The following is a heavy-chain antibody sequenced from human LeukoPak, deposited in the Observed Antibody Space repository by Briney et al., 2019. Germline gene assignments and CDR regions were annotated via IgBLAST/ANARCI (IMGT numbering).Heavy chain of an antibody. CDR3: ARASSDDTAMATPFAY. CDR2: ITPIFGTA. CDR1: GYTFTGYY. Sequence: GASVKVSCKASGYTFTGYYMHWVRQAPGQGLEWMGGITPIFGTANYVQKFQGRVTITADKSTSTAYMELSRLRSEDTATYYCARASSDDTAMATPFAYWGQGTLVIVSS. V-gene: IGHV1-69*06. J-gene: IGHJ4*02. D-gene: IGHD5-18*01.